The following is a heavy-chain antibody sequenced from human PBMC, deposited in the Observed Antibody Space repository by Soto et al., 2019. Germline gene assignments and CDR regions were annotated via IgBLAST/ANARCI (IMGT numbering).Heavy chain of an antibody. CDR2: ISYDGSNK. D-gene: IGHD6-19*01. J-gene: IGHJ4*02. V-gene: IGHV3-30-3*01. CDR1: GFTFSSYA. CDR3: ARDRVAVAGTISPVDHYFDY. Sequence: GGSLRLSCAASGFTFSSYAMHWVRQAPGKGLEWVAVISYDGSNKYYADSVKGRFTISRDNSKNTLYLQMNSLRAEDTAVYYCARDRVAVAGTISPVDHYFDYWGQGTLVTVSS.